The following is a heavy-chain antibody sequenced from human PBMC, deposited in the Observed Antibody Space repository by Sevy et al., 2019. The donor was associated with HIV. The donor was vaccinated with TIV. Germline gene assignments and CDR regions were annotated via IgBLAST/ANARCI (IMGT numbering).Heavy chain of an antibody. J-gene: IGHJ6*03. CDR3: ARVTMEGFGGYYYCYYMDL. CDR2: ISSSSSYI. Sequence: GGSLRLSCAASGFTFSSYSMNWVRQAPGKGLEWVSSISSSSSYIYYADSVKGRFTISRDNAKNSLYLQMNSLRAEDTAVYYYARVTMEGFGGYYYCYYMDLWGKGTTVTVSS. CDR1: GFTFSSYS. V-gene: IGHV3-21*01. D-gene: IGHD3-10*01.